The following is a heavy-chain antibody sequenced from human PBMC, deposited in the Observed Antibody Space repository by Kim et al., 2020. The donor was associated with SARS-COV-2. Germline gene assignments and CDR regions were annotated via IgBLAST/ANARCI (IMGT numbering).Heavy chain of an antibody. Sequence: GGSLRLSCAASGFTFSSYGMHWVRQAPGKGLEWVAVIWYDGSNKYYADSVKGRFTITRDNSKTTLYLQMKSLRAEDTAVYYCARAYCSSTSCPYDYWGQGTLVTASS. CDR1: GFTFSSYG. D-gene: IGHD2-2*01. CDR3: ARAYCSSTSCPYDY. J-gene: IGHJ4*02. V-gene: IGHV3-33*01. CDR2: IWYDGSNK.